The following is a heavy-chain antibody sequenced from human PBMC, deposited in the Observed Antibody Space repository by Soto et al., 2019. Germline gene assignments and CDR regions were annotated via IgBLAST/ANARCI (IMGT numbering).Heavy chain of an antibody. D-gene: IGHD2-8*01. J-gene: IGHJ4*02. CDR3: GKDCTNGLCLTLGGDY. CDR2: IIPILGIA. Sequence: QVQLVQSGAEVKKPGSSVKVSCKASGGTFSSYTISWVRQAPGQGLEWMGRIIPILGIANYAQKFQGRVTITGDKSPGTAYMELRSLRSEETAGYYWGKDCTNGLCLTLGGDYWGQGTLVTVSS. CDR1: GGTFSSYT. V-gene: IGHV1-69*02.